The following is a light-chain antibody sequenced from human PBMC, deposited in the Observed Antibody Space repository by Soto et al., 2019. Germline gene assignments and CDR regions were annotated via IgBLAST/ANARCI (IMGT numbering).Light chain of an antibody. V-gene: IGKV1-5*03. Sequence: DIQMTQSPSTLSASVVDRVTITCRASQSISNWLAWYQQKPGKAPKLLIYKASSLESGVPSRFSGSGSGTEFTLTITSLQPDDFATYYCQQYNSYPITFGQGTRLEIK. CDR2: KAS. CDR1: QSISNW. CDR3: QQYNSYPIT. J-gene: IGKJ5*01.